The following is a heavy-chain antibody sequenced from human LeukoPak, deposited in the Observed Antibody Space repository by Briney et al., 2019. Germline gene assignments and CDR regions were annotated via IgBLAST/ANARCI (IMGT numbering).Heavy chain of an antibody. D-gene: IGHD6-19*01. CDR1: GFTFSSYA. Sequence: QRGGSLRLSCAASGFTFSSYAMSWVRQAPGKGLEWVSAISGSGGSTYYADSVKGRFTISRDNSKNTLYLQMNSLRAEDTAVYYCAKVKSSGWYYFDYWGQGTLVTVSS. J-gene: IGHJ4*02. CDR3: AKVKSSGWYYFDY. CDR2: ISGSGGST. V-gene: IGHV3-23*01.